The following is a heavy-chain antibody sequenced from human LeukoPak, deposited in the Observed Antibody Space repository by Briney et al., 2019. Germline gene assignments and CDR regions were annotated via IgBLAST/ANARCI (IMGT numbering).Heavy chain of an antibody. CDR2: IYYSGST. CDR3: ARHRKATVVRGVIRWFDP. Sequence: SETLSLTCTVSGGSISSSSYYWGWIRQPPGKGLEWIGSIYYSGSTYYNPSLKSRVTISVDTSKNQFSLKLSSVTAADTAVYYCARHRKATVVRGVIRWFDPWGQGTLVTVSS. J-gene: IGHJ5*02. D-gene: IGHD3-10*01. CDR1: GGSISSSSYY. V-gene: IGHV4-39*01.